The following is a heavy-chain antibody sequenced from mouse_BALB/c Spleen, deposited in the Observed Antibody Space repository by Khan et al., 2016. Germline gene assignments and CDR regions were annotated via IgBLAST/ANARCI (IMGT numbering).Heavy chain of an antibody. CDR1: GYTFTSYW. CDR3: AALAMGY. Sequence: QVQLQQPGAELVKPGASVKLSCKASGYTFTSYWMHWVKQRPGQGLEWIGEINPSNGRTNYNEKFKSKATLTVDKSSSTTYMQLSSLTYEDSVVHYCAALAMGYWGQGTSVTVSS. V-gene: IGHV1S81*02. J-gene: IGHJ4*01. CDR2: INPSNGRT.